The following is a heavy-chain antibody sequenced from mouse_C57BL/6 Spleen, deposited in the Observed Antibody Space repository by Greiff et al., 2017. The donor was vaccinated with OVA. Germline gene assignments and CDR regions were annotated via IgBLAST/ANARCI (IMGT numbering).Heavy chain of an antibody. Sequence: QVQLKQSGPELVKPGASVKISCKASGYAFSSSWMNWVKQRPGKGLEWIGRIYPGDGDTNYNGKFKGKATLTADKSSSTAYMQLSSLTSEDSAVYFCARSGGYGSDYWGQGTTLTVSS. D-gene: IGHD2-2*01. CDR1: GYAFSSSW. V-gene: IGHV1-82*01. CDR3: ARSGGYGSDY. J-gene: IGHJ2*01. CDR2: IYPGDGDT.